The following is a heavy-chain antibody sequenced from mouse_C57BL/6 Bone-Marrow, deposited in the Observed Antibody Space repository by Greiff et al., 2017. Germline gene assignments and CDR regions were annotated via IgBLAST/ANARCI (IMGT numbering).Heavy chain of an antibody. D-gene: IGHD1-3*01. V-gene: IGHV5-17*01. J-gene: IGHJ2*01. Sequence: DVMLVESGGGLVKPGGSLKLSCAASGFTFSDYGMHWVRQAPEKGLEWVAYISSGSSTIYYADTVKGRFTISRDNAKNTLFLQMTSLRSEDTAMYYCARKTSKGCDYWGQGTTLTVSS. CDR1: GFTFSDYG. CDR3: ARKTSKGCDY. CDR2: ISSGSSTI.